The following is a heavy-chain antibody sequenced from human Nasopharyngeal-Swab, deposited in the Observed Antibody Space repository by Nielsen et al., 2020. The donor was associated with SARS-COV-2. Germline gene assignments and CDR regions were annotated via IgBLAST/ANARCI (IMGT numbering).Heavy chain of an antibody. Sequence: ASVKVSCKASGYTFTSYGISWVRQAPGQGLEWMGWISAYNGNTNYAQKLQGRVTMTTDTSTSTAYMELRSLRSDDTAVYYCARVRREYCSSTSCYPRYYYYMDVWGKGTTVTVSS. D-gene: IGHD2-2*01. J-gene: IGHJ6*03. CDR3: ARVRREYCSSTSCYPRYYYYMDV. CDR1: GYTFTSYG. CDR2: ISAYNGNT. V-gene: IGHV1-18*04.